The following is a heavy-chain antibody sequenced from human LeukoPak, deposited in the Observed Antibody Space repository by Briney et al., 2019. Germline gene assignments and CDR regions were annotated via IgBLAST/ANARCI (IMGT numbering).Heavy chain of an antibody. D-gene: IGHD6-13*01. Sequence: GGSLRLSCAASGFTFSDYYMSWIRQAPGKGLEWVSYISSSSYTNYADSVKGRFTISRDNAKNSLYLQMNSLRAEDTAVYYCAREVIAAAGTCWFDPWGQGTLVTVSS. CDR1: GFTFSDYY. CDR3: AREVIAAAGTCWFDP. V-gene: IGHV3-11*05. CDR2: ISSSSYT. J-gene: IGHJ5*02.